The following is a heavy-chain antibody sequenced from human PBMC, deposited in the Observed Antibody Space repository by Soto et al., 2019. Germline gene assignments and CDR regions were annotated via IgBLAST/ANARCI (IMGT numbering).Heavy chain of an antibody. J-gene: IGHJ6*02. CDR1: GFTFSSYG. D-gene: IGHD6-6*01. CDR3: AKDLYYSSSYYGMDV. Sequence: GGSLRLSCAASGFTFSSYGMHWVRQAPGKGLEWVAVISYDGSNKYYADSVKGRFTISRDNSKNTLYLQMNSLRAEDTAVYYCAKDLYYSSSYYGMDVWGQGTTVTVSS. CDR2: ISYDGSNK. V-gene: IGHV3-30*18.